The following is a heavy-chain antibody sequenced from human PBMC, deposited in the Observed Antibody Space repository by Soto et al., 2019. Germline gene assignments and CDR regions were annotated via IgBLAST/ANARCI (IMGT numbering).Heavy chain of an antibody. CDR1: GFTVSSYA. Sequence: GGSLRLSCAASGFTVSSYAMSWVRQAPGKGLEWVSGISGSGGYNTYYADSVKGRFTISRDNSRNTLYLQMNSLRAEDTAVYYCAKRAYFDGGSVSTWGQGTLVTVSS. CDR3: AKRAYFDGGSVST. J-gene: IGHJ5*02. V-gene: IGHV3-23*01. D-gene: IGHD3-9*01. CDR2: ISGSGGYNT.